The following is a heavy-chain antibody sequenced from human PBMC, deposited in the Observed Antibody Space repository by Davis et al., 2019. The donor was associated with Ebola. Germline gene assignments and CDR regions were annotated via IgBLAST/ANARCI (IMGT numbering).Heavy chain of an antibody. V-gene: IGHV3-23*01. CDR2: ISGSGGST. D-gene: IGHD6-19*01. CDR1: GFTFNSYA. Sequence: GESLKISCAASGFTFNSYAMSWVRQAPGKGLEWVSAISGSGGSTYYADSVKGRFPISRDNSKNTLYLQMTSLRAEDTAVYYCAKDRFRFSSGALDYWGQGTLVTVSS. CDR3: AKDRFRFSSGALDY. J-gene: IGHJ4*02.